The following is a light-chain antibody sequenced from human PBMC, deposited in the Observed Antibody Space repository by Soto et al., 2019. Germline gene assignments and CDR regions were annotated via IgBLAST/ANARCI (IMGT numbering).Light chain of an antibody. V-gene: IGKV1-8*01. Sequence: AIRMTQSPSSLSASTGDRVTITCRASQGISSYLAWYQQKPGKAPKLLIYAASTLQSGVPSRFSGSGSGTDFTLTISCLQSEDFATYYCQQYYSYPFVTXGQGTKVDIK. CDR3: QQYYSYPFVT. J-gene: IGKJ2*01. CDR1: QGISSY. CDR2: AAS.